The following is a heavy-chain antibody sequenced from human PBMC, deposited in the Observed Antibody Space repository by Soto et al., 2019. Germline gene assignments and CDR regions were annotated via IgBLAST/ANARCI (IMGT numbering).Heavy chain of an antibody. CDR3: ATSTVGATRAFDI. CDR2: IDPSDFYT. J-gene: IGHJ3*02. Sequence: GESLKISCKGSGYSFTNYWINWVRQMPGKGLEWMGRIDPSDFYTNYNPSFQGQVTVSVDKSISTAYVQWSSLEASDTAIYYCATSTVGATRAFDIWGQGTMATVSS. V-gene: IGHV5-10-1*01. D-gene: IGHD1-26*01. CDR1: GYSFTNYW.